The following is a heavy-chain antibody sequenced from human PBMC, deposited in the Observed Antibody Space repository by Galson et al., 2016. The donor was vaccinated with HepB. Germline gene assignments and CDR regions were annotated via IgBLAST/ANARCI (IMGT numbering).Heavy chain of an antibody. CDR1: GASISGTEYY. V-gene: IGHV4-39*01. CDR2: IYYTEST. Sequence: ETLSLTCSVSGASISGTEYYWGWIRQPPGRGLEWIGSIYYTESTYYNPSLESRVPISMETSKNQVSLRLNSVAAADTGVYYCATGIVVAGKYYYYYMDVWGKGTTVTVSS. CDR3: ATGIVVAGKYYYYYMDV. D-gene: IGHD6-19*01. J-gene: IGHJ6*03.